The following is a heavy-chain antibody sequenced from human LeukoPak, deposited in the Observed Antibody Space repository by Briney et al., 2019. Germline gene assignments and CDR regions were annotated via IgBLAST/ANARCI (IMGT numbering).Heavy chain of an antibody. CDR2: ISSNNGNT. D-gene: IGHD6-13*01. J-gene: IGHJ4*02. CDR3: ARDFRIAAAGLGY. Sequence: ASVKVSCKASGYTFTNYGVTWVRQAPGQGLEWMGWISSNNGNTNSAQKFQGRVTMTTDTSTSTAYMELRSLRSDDTAVYYCARDFRIAAAGLGYWGQGTLVTVSS. V-gene: IGHV1-18*01. CDR1: GYTFTNYG.